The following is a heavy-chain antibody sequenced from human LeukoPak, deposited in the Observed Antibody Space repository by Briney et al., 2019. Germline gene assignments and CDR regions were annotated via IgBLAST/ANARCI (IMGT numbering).Heavy chain of an antibody. CDR3: VRVRNYGSGSFYTFDY. V-gene: IGHV3-11*01. CDR1: GSTFSGFSFSDYY. J-gene: IGHJ4*02. Sequence: GGSLRLSCAASGSTFSGFSFSDYYMSWIRQAPGKGLELVSYISGGGSTIYYADSVKGRFTISRDNPQNSLYLQMNRLRAEDTAVYYCVRVRNYGSGSFYTFDYWGQGTLVTVSS. CDR2: ISGGGSTI. D-gene: IGHD3-10*01.